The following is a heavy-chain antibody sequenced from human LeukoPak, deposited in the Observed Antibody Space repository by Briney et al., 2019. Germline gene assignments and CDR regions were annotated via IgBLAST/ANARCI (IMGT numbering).Heavy chain of an antibody. Sequence: PGGSLRLSGEPSGFPFRNFWWTWVGRAPGKGRRGVANIKQDGSERYYVDSVKGRFSISRDNAKKSLYLQMNSLRAEDSAVYYCARERGYSSSWYGGLEYWGQGTLVTVSS. CDR2: IKQDGSER. V-gene: IGHV3-7*01. CDR1: GFPFRNFW. CDR3: ARERGYSSSWYGGLEY. J-gene: IGHJ4*02. D-gene: IGHD6-13*01.